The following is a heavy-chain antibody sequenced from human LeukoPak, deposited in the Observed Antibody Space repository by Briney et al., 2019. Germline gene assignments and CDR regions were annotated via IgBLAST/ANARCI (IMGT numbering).Heavy chain of an antibody. CDR1: GGFIISYY. CDR2: IYYSGTT. D-gene: IGHD4-17*01. V-gene: IGHV4-59*01. J-gene: IGHJ5*02. Sequence: PSETLSLTCTVSGGFIISYYWSWIRQPPGKGLEWIGYIYYSGTTNYNPSLKSRVTISVDTSKNQFSLKVNSVTAADTAVYYCVRSKSGTYGWFDPWGQGTLVTVSS. CDR3: VRSKSGTYGWFDP.